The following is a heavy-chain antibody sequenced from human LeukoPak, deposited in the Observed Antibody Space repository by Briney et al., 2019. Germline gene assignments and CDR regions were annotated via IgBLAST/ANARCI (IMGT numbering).Heavy chain of an antibody. Sequence: GGSLRLSCAASGFTFSSYAMSWVRQAPGKGLEWVSAISGSGGSTCYADSVKGRFTISRDNSKNTLYLQMNSLRAEDTAVYYCAKDADILTGSNPFDYWGQGTLVTVSS. CDR1: GFTFSSYA. J-gene: IGHJ4*02. D-gene: IGHD3-9*01. V-gene: IGHV3-23*01. CDR3: AKDADILTGSNPFDY. CDR2: ISGSGGST.